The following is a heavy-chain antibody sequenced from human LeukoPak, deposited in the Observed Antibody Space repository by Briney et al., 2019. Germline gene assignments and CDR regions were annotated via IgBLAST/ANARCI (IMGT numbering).Heavy chain of an antibody. Sequence: GGSLRLSCAASGFTFSSYDMHWVRQATGKGLEWVSHINSDGSSTSYADSVKGRFTISRDNAKNTLYLQMNSLRAEDTAVYYCARDWVGYYGSGSTDYWGQGTLVTVSS. J-gene: IGHJ4*02. CDR1: GFTFSSYD. D-gene: IGHD3-10*01. CDR3: ARDWVGYYGSGSTDY. V-gene: IGHV3-74*01. CDR2: INSDGSST.